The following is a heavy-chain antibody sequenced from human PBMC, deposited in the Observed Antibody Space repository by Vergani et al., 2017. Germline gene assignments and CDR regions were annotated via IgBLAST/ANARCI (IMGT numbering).Heavy chain of an antibody. Sequence: QVQLVESGGGVVQPGGSLRLSCAASGFTFSSSGMHWVRQAPGKGLEWVAIIRYDGSNKYYADAVKGRFTISRDNSKKTLYLQMNSLRAEDTAVYYCANDSRPLSSSWYFPSRYYWGQGTLVTVSS. CDR3: ANDSRPLSSSWYFPSRYY. J-gene: IGHJ4*02. V-gene: IGHV3-30*02. CDR2: IRYDGSNK. D-gene: IGHD6-13*01. CDR1: GFTFSSSG.